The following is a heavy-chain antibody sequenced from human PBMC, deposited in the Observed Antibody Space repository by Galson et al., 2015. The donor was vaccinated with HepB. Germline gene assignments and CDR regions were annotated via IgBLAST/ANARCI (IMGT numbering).Heavy chain of an antibody. Sequence: SLRLSCAASGRTFSNHSMHWVRQAPGKGLEWVALISYDGSNKYYADSVKGRFTISRDNSKKTLYLQMSGLRADDTAVYFCTTGSTAGRDYWGQGTLVIVSS. V-gene: IGHV3-30*14. J-gene: IGHJ4*02. CDR3: TTGSTAGRDY. CDR1: GRTFSNHS. CDR2: ISYDGSNK. D-gene: IGHD4-11*01.